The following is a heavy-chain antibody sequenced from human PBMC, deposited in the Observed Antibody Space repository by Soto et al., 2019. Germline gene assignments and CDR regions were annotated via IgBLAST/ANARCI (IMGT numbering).Heavy chain of an antibody. CDR3: AKEGTWSGYYPPNYYYYYMDV. CDR1: GFTFSDYS. J-gene: IGHJ6*03. CDR2: ISKSSVTI. D-gene: IGHD3-3*01. V-gene: IGHV3-23*01. Sequence: GGSLRLSCAVSGFTFSDYSMNWVRQAPGRGLEWISDISKSSVTIHYADSVEGRFTISRDNSKNTLYLQMNSLRAEDTAVYYCAKEGTWSGYYPPNYYYYYMDVWGKGTTVTVSS.